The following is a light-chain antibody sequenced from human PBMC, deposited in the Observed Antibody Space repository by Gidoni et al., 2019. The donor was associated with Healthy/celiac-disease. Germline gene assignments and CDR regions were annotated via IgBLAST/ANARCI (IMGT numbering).Light chain of an antibody. J-gene: IGKJ4*01. CDR3: QQSHSTPLT. Sequence: DIQMTQSPSSLSASVGDRVTITCRASQSISFYLNWYQQKPGKAPNLLIYAASSLQSGVPSRFSGSGSGTDFTLTISSLQPDDFATYYCQQSHSTPLTFXGXTNVEIK. CDR2: AAS. V-gene: IGKV1-39*01. CDR1: QSISFY.